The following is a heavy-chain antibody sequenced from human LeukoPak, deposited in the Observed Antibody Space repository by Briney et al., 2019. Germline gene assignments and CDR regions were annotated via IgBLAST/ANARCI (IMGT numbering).Heavy chain of an antibody. J-gene: IGHJ2*01. CDR2: IHHSGGI. Sequence: SETLSLTCSVSGASINSYWWSWIRQPPGRGLEWIAYIHHSGGIDYNPSLKSRVTMSVDTSKNQFSLKLSSVTAADTAVYYCARGQYHLLYWYFDLWGRGTLVTVSS. D-gene: IGHD2-2*01. V-gene: IGHV4-59*12. CDR3: ARGQYHLLYWYFDL. CDR1: GASINSYW.